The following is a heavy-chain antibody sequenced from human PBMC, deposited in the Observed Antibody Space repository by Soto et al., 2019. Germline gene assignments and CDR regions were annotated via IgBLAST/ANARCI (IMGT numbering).Heavy chain of an antibody. CDR1: GAALSSGGYF. CDR3: AKGPNLRYFDWLLVSTYYFDY. Sequence: ETLSLTCTVSGAALSSGGYFYTWVRQAPGKGLEWVSAISGSGGSTYYADSVKGRFTISRDNSKNTLYLQMNSLRAEDTAVYYCAKGPNLRYFDWLLVSTYYFDYWGQGTLVTVSS. CDR2: ISGSGGST. V-gene: IGHV3-23*01. D-gene: IGHD3-9*01. J-gene: IGHJ4*02.